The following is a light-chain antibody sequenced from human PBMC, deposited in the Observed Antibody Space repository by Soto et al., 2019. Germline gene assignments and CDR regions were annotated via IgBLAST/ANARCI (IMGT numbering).Light chain of an antibody. V-gene: IGLV2-14*03. CDR1: SSDVGGYNY. J-gene: IGLJ2*01. CDR3: SSYTSSITVV. Sequence: QSALTQPASVSGSPGQSITISCTGTSSDVGGYNYVSWHQQHPGKVPKLMIYDVSQRPSGVSNRFSGSKSGNTASLTISGLQAEDEADYYCSSYTSSITVVFGGGTKLTVL. CDR2: DVS.